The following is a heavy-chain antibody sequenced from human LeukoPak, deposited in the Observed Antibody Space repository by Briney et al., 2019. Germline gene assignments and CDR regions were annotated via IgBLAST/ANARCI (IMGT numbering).Heavy chain of an antibody. Sequence: SETLSLTCAVSGGSISSGGYSWGWLRQPQGKGLEWIGYIYHSGSTYYNPSLKSRLTISVDTSKNQSSLKLSSVTAAAPLVHYWARAPQAIGDNKEADFDIWGQGTLVTVSS. D-gene: IGHD4-17*01. CDR2: IYHSGST. CDR1: GGSISSGGYS. J-gene: IGHJ4*02. V-gene: IGHV4-30-2*01. CDR3: ARAPQAIGDNKEADFDI.